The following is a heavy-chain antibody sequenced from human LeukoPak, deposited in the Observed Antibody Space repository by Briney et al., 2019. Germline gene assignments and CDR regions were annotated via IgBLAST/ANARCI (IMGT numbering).Heavy chain of an antibody. V-gene: IGHV4-59*12. Sequence: SETLSLTCTVSGGSISSYYWSWIRQPPGKGLEWIAYISDIGSINYNPSLKSRVTISLDTSKNQFSLKLSSVTAADTAVYYCARVAAARPPPIHYYYYYGMDVWGQGTTVTVSS. CDR1: GGSISSYY. J-gene: IGHJ6*02. CDR3: ARVAAARPPPIHYYYYYGMDV. D-gene: IGHD6-6*01. CDR2: ISDIGSI.